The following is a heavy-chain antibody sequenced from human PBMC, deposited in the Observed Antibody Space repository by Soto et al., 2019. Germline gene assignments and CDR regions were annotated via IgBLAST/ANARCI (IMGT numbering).Heavy chain of an antibody. Sequence: SETLSLTCTVSVASINSGDYYCSWIRQPPGKGLEWIGHIYYSGSTYYNPSLKSRAGISVDSSKSQVSLKLTSVTDADTAVYFCATILIYYYRLDYWGQGDLVTVS. CDR2: IYYSGST. CDR1: VASINSGDYY. D-gene: IGHD3-10*01. CDR3: ATILIYYYRLDY. J-gene: IGHJ4*02. V-gene: IGHV4-30-4*01.